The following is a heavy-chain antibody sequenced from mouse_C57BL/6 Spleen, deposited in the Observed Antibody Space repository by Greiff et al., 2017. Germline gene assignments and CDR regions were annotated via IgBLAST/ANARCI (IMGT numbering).Heavy chain of an antibody. CDR1: GYTFTDYY. D-gene: IGHD4-1*01. CDR3: ARGLGYFDY. CDR2: INPNNGGT. V-gene: IGHV1-26*01. J-gene: IGHJ2*01. Sequence: EVQLQQSGPELVKPGASVKISCKASGYTFTDYYMNWVKQSHGKSLEWIGDINPNNGGTSYNQKFKGKATLTVDKSSSTAYIELRSLTSEDSAVYYCARGLGYFDYWGQGTTLTVSS.